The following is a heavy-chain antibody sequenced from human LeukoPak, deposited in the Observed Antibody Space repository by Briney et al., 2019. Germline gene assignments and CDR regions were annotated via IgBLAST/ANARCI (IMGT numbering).Heavy chain of an antibody. CDR3: AKGGKWDVTPFDY. D-gene: IGHD1-26*01. J-gene: IGHJ4*02. CDR1: GFTFSRHG. CDR2: ISGGGGST. V-gene: IGHV3-23*01. Sequence: AGGSLRLSCAPSGFTFSRHGMNWVRQAPGKGLEWVSTISGGGGSTYYADSVKGRFTISRDNSKNTLYLQVNSLRAEDTAIYYCAKGGKWDVTPFDYWGQGTLVTVSS.